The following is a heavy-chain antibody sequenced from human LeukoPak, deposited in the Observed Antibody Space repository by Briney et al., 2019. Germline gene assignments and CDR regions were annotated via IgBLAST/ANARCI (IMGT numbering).Heavy chain of an antibody. CDR1: GGTFSSYD. V-gene: IGHV1-69*05. D-gene: IGHD4-23*01. CDR3: AREDYGGNQYYFDY. CDR2: DIPICGTE. J-gene: IGHJ4*02. Sequence: SVKVLCKACGGTFSSYDLSWVRQAPGQGLEWMGGDIPICGTEHYAQESQDRVTITTDESTSTAYMERSSLRSEDTAVYYCAREDYGGNQYYFDYWGQGTLVTVSS.